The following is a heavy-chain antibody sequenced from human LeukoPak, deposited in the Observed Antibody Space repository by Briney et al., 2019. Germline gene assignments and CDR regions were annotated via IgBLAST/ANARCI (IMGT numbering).Heavy chain of an antibody. CDR3: VKRETSFGVVGNFDY. CDR1: VFTLTTYS. Sequence: SGRSLSPSPAASVFTLTTYSMNWVPQSAGTRLKSFSAFSSCSNSRSYASSVKGRIIISRDNARNSMYLQMNSLRAEDSAMYYVVKRETSFGVVGNFDYWGQGSLVIVSS. J-gene: IGHJ4*02. D-gene: IGHD3-3*01. CDR2: FSSCSNSR. V-gene: IGHV3-21*01.